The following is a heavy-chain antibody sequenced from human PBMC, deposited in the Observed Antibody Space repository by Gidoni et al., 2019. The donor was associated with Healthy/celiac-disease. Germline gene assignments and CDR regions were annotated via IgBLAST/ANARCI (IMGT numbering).Heavy chain of an antibody. Sequence: QVQLVESGGGVVQPGRSLRLSCAASGFTFSSYGMHWVRQAPGKGLEWVAVIWYDGSNKYYADSVKGRFTISRDNFKNTLYLQMNSLRAEDTAVYYCARGCRTPLNSSGCPWDYWGQGTLVTVSS. CDR3: ARGCRTPLNSSGCPWDY. CDR1: GFTFSSYG. CDR2: IWYDGSNK. V-gene: IGHV3-33*01. J-gene: IGHJ4*02. D-gene: IGHD6-19*01.